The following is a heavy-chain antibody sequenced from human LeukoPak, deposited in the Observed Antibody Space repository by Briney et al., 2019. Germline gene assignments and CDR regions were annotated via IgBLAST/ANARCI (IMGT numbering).Heavy chain of an antibody. Sequence: SETLSLTCTVSGGSISTYYWSWVRLPPGKGLEGIGYIYNSGSTKYNPSLKSRVTVSVDTSKNQLSLKLSSVTAADTAVYYCARARPDTAMAVDYWGQGTLVTVSS. D-gene: IGHD5-18*01. J-gene: IGHJ4*02. CDR3: ARARPDTAMAVDY. CDR2: IYNSGST. CDR1: GGSISTYY. V-gene: IGHV4-59*01.